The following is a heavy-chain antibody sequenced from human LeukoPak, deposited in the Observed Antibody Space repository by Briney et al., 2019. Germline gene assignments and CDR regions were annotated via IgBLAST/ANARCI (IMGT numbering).Heavy chain of an antibody. J-gene: IGHJ4*02. CDR2: IYPGDSDT. CDR3: ARHYYYGSGSYPYFDY. CDR1: GYSFTSYW. V-gene: IGHV5-51*01. Sequence: GESLKISRKGSGYSFTSYWIGWVRQMPGKGLEWMGIIYPGDSDTRYSPSFQGQVTISADKSISTAYPQWSSLKASDTAMYYCARHYYYGSGSYPYFDYWGQGTLVTVSS. D-gene: IGHD3-10*01.